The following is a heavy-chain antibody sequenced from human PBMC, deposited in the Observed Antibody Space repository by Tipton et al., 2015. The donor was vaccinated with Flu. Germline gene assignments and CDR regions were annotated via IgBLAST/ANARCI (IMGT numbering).Heavy chain of an antibody. V-gene: IGHV4-4*07. D-gene: IGHD3-10*01. CDR3: ARGSGSGTFVILDF. Sequence: TLSLTCTVSGGSLSSFYWTWIRQSAGKGLEWIGRVYSSGTTNFNPSLKSRLTMSLDASKNQFSLTLNSVTAADTAVYYCARGSGSGTFVILDFWGQGTLVTVSS. J-gene: IGHJ4*02. CDR1: GGSLSSFY. CDR2: VYSSGTT.